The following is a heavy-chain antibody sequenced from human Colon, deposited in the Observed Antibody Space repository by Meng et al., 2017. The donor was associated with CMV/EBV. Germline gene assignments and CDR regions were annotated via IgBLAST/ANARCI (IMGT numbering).Heavy chain of an antibody. CDR3: ARFDMGDSSSSPYYYYGMDV. Sequence: ASVKVSCKDSGYTFTSYDINWVRQATGQGLEGMGWMNPNSGNTGYAQKFQGRVTMTRNTSISTAYMELSSLRSEDTAVYYCARFDMGDSSSSPYYYYGMDVWGQGTTVTVSS. CDR2: MNPNSGNT. D-gene: IGHD6-6*01. CDR1: GYTFTSYD. J-gene: IGHJ6*02. V-gene: IGHV1-8*01.